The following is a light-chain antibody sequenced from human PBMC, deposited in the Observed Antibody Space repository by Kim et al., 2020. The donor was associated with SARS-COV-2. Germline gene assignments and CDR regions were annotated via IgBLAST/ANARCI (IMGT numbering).Light chain of an antibody. CDR3: QQRSNWPPET. Sequence: SPGERATHSCRASQSVSSYLAWYQQKPGQAPRLLIYDASNRATGIPARFSGSGSGTDFTLTISSLEPEDFAVYYCQQRSNWPPETFGGGTKVDIK. CDR1: QSVSSY. J-gene: IGKJ4*01. CDR2: DAS. V-gene: IGKV3-11*01.